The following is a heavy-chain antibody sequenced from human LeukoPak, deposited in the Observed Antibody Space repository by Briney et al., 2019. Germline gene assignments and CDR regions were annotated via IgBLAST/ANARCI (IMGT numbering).Heavy chain of an antibody. Sequence: GESLKISCKASGYSFTSYWIGWVRQMPGKGLEWMGIIYPDDSDTRYSPSFQGQVTISADKSISTTYLQWSSLKASDTAMYYCGRHRIVGTKYYFDYWGQGTLVTVSS. V-gene: IGHV5-51*01. CDR3: GRHRIVGTKYYFDY. CDR1: GYSFTSYW. J-gene: IGHJ4*02. CDR2: IYPDDSDT. D-gene: IGHD1-26*01.